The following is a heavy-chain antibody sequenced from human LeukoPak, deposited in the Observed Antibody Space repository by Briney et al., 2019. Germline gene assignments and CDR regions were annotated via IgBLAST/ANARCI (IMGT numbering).Heavy chain of an antibody. CDR2: ISGSGGST. J-gene: IGHJ4*02. D-gene: IGHD3-9*01. CDR3: AKVSLRYFDWLLFSYFDY. CDR1: GFTFSSYG. V-gene: IGHV3-23*01. Sequence: PGGSLRLSCAASGFTFSSYGMSWVRQAPGKGLEWVSAISGSGGSTYYADSVKGRFTISRDNSKNTLYLQMNSLRAEDTAVYYCAKVSLRYFDWLLFSYFDYWGQGTLVTVSS.